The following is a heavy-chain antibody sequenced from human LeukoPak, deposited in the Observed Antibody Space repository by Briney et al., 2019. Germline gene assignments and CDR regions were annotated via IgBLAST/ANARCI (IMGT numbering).Heavy chain of an antibody. CDR2: MNPNSGNT. CDR1: GYTFTSYD. Sequence: ASVKVSCKASGYTFTSYDINWVRQATGQGLEWMGWMNPNSGNTGYAQKFQGRVTITRNTSISTAYMELSSLRSEDTAVYYCTPGYSSSWDNFDYWGQGTLVTVSS. D-gene: IGHD6-13*01. J-gene: IGHJ4*02. CDR3: TPGYSSSWDNFDY. V-gene: IGHV1-8*03.